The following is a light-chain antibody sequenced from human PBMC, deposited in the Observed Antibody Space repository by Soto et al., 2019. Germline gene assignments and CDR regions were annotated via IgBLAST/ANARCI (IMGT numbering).Light chain of an antibody. V-gene: IGKV1D-16*01. CDR3: QQYNTYST. Sequence: DIQMTQSPSSLSASVGDRVTITCRASQGISSWLAWYQQKPEKAPSPLIYDASSWKSGVPARFSGSGSGTEFTLTISSLQPDDFATYYCQQYNTYSTFGQGTRLEIK. CDR2: DAS. CDR1: QGISSW. J-gene: IGKJ5*01.